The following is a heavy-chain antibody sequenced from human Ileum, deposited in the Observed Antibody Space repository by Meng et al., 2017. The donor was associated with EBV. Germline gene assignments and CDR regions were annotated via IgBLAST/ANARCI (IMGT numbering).Heavy chain of an antibody. V-gene: IGHV4-39*01. CDR1: VCPITSTDYY. J-gene: IGHJ5*02. CDR3: ARPFPSWQSPRLDPFGA. D-gene: IGHD6-19*01. CDR2: IHYTDST. Sequence: QLQLQESGPGLAKPSAPLSRPCPVPVCPITSTDYYWGWIRQPPGKGLEWIGNIHYTDSTSYNPSLKRRVTISADTSKNQFSLRLTSVTAADTAVYYCARPFPSWQSPRLDPFGAWGQGTMVTVSS.